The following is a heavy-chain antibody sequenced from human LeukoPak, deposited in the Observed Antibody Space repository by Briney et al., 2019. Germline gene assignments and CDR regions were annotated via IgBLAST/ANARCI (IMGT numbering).Heavy chain of an antibody. CDR3: ARTEGTVAYDS. CDR2: INSDGSGT. CDR1: GFTFSNYW. D-gene: IGHD4-23*01. J-gene: IGHJ5*01. Sequence: PGGSLRLSCAASGFTFSNYWMHWVRQAPGKGLVWVSRINSDGSGTTYADSVRGRSTISRDNAKNTLYLQVNSLRAEDTAAYYCARTEGTVAYDSWGQGTLVTVSS. V-gene: IGHV3-74*01.